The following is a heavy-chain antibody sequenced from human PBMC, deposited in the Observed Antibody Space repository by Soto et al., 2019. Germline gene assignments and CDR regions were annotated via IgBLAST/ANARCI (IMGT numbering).Heavy chain of an antibody. Sequence: QVQLVESGGGVVQPGRSLRLSCAASGFTFSSYAMHWVRQAPGKGLEWVAVISYDGSNKYYADSVKGRFTISRDNSMNTLYLQMNSLRAEDTAVYYCAREFLVVVTARGGAFDYWGQGTLVTVSS. CDR2: ISYDGSNK. D-gene: IGHD2-21*02. J-gene: IGHJ4*02. V-gene: IGHV3-30-3*01. CDR1: GFTFSSYA. CDR3: AREFLVVVTARGGAFDY.